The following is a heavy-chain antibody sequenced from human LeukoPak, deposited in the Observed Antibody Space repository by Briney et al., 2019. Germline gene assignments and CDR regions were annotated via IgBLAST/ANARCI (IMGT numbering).Heavy chain of an antibody. D-gene: IGHD5-24*01. Sequence: SETLSLTCAVFGGSFSGYFWGWIRQPPGRGLEWIGEMNHSGSTNYNPSLKSRVTMSVDTSKNQFSLRLNSVTAADTSVYYCARREDGYKNPFDYWGQGTLVTVSS. V-gene: IGHV4-34*01. CDR2: MNHSGST. CDR3: ARREDGYKNPFDY. J-gene: IGHJ4*02. CDR1: GGSFSGYF.